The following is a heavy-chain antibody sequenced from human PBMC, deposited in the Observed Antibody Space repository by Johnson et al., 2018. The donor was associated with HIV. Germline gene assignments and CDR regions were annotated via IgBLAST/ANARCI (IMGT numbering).Heavy chain of an antibody. Sequence: QVQLVESGRGLFKPGASLRLSCSASVFTFSDYYMSWIRQAPGKGLEWVSYISSSGSTIYYADSVKGRFNISRDNAKNSLYLQMNSLRAEDTAVYYCARDRYCSGGSCYLRSRADAFDIWGQGTMVTVSS. CDR2: ISSSGSTI. V-gene: IGHV3-11*04. J-gene: IGHJ3*02. CDR1: VFTFSDYY. D-gene: IGHD2-15*01. CDR3: ARDRYCSGGSCYLRSRADAFDI.